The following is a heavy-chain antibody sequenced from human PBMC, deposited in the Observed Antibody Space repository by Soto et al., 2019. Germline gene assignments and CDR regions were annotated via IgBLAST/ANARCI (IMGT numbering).Heavy chain of an antibody. Sequence: GGSLRLSCAASGFTFSSYAMHWVRQAPGKGLEYVSAISSNGGSTYYANSVKGRFTISRDNSKNTLYLQMGSLRAEDMAVYYCARGSSSSCTDYWGQGTLVTVSS. J-gene: IGHJ4*02. CDR2: ISSNGGST. CDR3: ARGSSSSCTDY. D-gene: IGHD6-13*01. CDR1: GFTFSSYA. V-gene: IGHV3-64*01.